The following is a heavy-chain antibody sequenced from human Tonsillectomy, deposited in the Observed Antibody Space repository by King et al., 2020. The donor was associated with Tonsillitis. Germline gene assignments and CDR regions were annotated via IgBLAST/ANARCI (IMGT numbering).Heavy chain of an antibody. D-gene: IGHD6-19*01. CDR1: GYRFTSYW. CDR2: ISPGDPES. CDR3: ARQVAGDWYFDL. V-gene: IGHV5-51*03. J-gene: IGHJ2*01. Sequence: QLVQSGAEVKKPGESLKISCKGSGYRFTSYWIGRVRQMPGKRLEWVGLISPGDPESRYRPTFQGQVTISAATSIRTAYLQWSSLEASDTAMYYCARQVAGDWYFDLWGRGTLVTVSS.